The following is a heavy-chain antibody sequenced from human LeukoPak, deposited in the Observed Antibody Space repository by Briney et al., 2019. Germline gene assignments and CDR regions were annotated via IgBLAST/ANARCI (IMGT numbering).Heavy chain of an antibody. J-gene: IGHJ5*02. D-gene: IGHD4-11*01. Sequence: ASVKVSCEASGYTFTSYGIRWVRQAPGQGMEWMGWISAYNGNTNYVQKLQGRVSINTDTSTRTAYMELRSLRSDDTAVYYCARVALTTPNWFDPWGQGTLVTVSS. CDR3: ARVALTTPNWFDP. CDR1: GYTFTSYG. CDR2: ISAYNGNT. V-gene: IGHV1-18*01.